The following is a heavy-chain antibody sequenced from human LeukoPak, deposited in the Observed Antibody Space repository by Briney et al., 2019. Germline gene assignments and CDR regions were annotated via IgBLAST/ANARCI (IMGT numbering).Heavy chain of an antibody. D-gene: IGHD3-16*02. CDR1: GYTFTGYY. J-gene: IGHJ4*02. V-gene: IGHV1-2*02. CDR3: ARADYVWGSYRYTFDY. Sequence: ASVKVSCKASGYTFTGYYMHWVRQAPGQGLEWMGWINPNSGGTNYAQKFQGRVTMTRDTSISTAYMELSRLRSDDTAVYYCARADYVWGSYRYTFDYWGQGTLVTVSS. CDR2: INPNSGGT.